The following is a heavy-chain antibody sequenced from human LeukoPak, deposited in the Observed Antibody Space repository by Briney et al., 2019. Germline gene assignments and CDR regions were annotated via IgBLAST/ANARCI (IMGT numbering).Heavy chain of an antibody. D-gene: IGHD3-22*01. J-gene: IGHJ4*02. Sequence: SETLSLTCTVSGGSISSGSYYWSWIRQPAGKGLEWIGRIYTSGSTNYNPSLKSRVTISVDTSKNQFSLKLSSVTAADTAVYYCARVRYYYDSSGYYYYFDYWGQGTLVTVSS. V-gene: IGHV4-61*02. CDR2: IYTSGST. CDR1: GGSISSGSYY. CDR3: ARVRYYYDSSGYYYYFDY.